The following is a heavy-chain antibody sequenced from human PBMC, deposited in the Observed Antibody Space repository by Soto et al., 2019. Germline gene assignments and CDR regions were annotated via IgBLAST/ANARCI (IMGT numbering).Heavy chain of an antibody. Sequence: QVQLVQSGAEVKKPGASVKVSCKASGYTFTSYYMHWVRQAPGQGLEWMGIINPSGGSTSYAQKFQGRVTMTRDTSTSTVYMELSSLRSEDTAVYYCAREPTTIFGPVRFDPWGQGTLVTVSS. CDR2: INPSGGST. CDR1: GYTFTSYY. D-gene: IGHD3-3*01. CDR3: AREPTTIFGPVRFDP. V-gene: IGHV1-46*03. J-gene: IGHJ5*02.